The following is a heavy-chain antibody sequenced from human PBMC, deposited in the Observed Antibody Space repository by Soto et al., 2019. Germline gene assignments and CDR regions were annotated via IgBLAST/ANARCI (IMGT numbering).Heavy chain of an antibody. CDR3: ARAISGYVT. D-gene: IGHD5-12*01. J-gene: IGHJ5*01. CDR1: GITFTTYA. V-gene: IGHV1-3*01. Sequence: SVKVSCKASGITFTTYAIHWVRQAPGQGLEWMGWINAGNGNTRYSQKFQGRVTLTRDTSASTAYMDLSSLTSEDAAIYYCARAISGYVTWG. CDR2: INAGNGNT.